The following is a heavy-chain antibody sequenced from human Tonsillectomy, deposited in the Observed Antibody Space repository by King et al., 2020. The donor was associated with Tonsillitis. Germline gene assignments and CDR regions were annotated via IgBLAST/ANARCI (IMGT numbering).Heavy chain of an antibody. CDR1: GFTFGDYA. CDR3: NRGYYYDIRGDF. Sequence: VQLVQSGGNLVQPGRSLRLSCTGSGFTFGDYAITWFRQAPGKGLEWIGFIRSDLYTGTTHLAASLSARFTISRDNSKSVAYLEMNDLQTEDTAIYYCNRGYYYDIRGDFWGQGTLVTVSS. V-gene: IGHV3-49*03. D-gene: IGHD3-16*01. CDR2: IRSDLYTGTT. J-gene: IGHJ4*02.